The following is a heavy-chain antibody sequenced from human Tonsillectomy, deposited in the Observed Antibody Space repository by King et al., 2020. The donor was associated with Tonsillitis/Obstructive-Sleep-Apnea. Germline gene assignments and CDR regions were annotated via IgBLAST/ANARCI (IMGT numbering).Heavy chain of an antibody. CDR2: ISSSSSTI. J-gene: IGHJ5*02. D-gene: IGHD3-3*01. Sequence: LVESGGGLVQPGGSLSLSCAASGFTFSSDSLNWVRQAPGKGLEWVSYISSSSSTIYSADSVKGRFTISRDNAKNSLYLQMNSLRDEDTAVYYCARGRADFPNWFDPWGQGTLVTVSS. V-gene: IGHV3-48*02. CDR1: GFTFSSDS. CDR3: ARGRADFPNWFDP.